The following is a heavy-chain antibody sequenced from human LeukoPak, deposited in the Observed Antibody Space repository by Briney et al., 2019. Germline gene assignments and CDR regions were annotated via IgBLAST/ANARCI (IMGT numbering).Heavy chain of an antibody. Sequence: GGSLRLSCAASGFIFSSYWMHWVRQAPGKGLVWVSRIDTDGSSKIYADSVKGRFTISRENAKNKLYLQMNSLRAEDTAVYYCARAPNDYWSGYSASFDYWGQGTLVTVSS. CDR1: GFIFSSYW. V-gene: IGHV3-74*01. D-gene: IGHD3-3*01. CDR2: IDTDGSSK. J-gene: IGHJ4*02. CDR3: ARAPNDYWSGYSASFDY.